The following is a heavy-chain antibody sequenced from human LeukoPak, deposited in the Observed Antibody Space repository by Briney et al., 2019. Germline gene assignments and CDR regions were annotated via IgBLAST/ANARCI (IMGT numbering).Heavy chain of an antibody. J-gene: IGHJ6*02. Sequence: GESLKISCKGSGYSFTSYWIGWVRQMPGKGLEWMGIIYPGDSDTRYSPSLQGQVTISADKSISTAYLQWSSLKASDTAMYYCATHYCSSTSCSKDKYYYYYYGMDVWGQGTTVTVSS. CDR1: GYSFTSYW. V-gene: IGHV5-51*01. D-gene: IGHD2-2*01. CDR2: IYPGDSDT. CDR3: ATHYCSSTSCSKDKYYYYYYGMDV.